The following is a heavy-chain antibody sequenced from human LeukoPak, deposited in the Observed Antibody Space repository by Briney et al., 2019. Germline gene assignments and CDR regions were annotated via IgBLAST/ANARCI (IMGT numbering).Heavy chain of an antibody. V-gene: IGHV4-39*02. D-gene: IGHD4-17*01. CDR1: TDSISSGSYY. Sequence: PSETLSLTCTVSTDSISSGSYYWGWVRQSPGQGLEWIGSIVSGGSTYHNPSLKSRITMSIDTSNNQFSLKLSFVTAADTAIHYCVRDYGHFVQGNWGQGTLVTVSS. CDR2: IVSGGST. CDR3: VRDYGHFVQGN. J-gene: IGHJ4*02.